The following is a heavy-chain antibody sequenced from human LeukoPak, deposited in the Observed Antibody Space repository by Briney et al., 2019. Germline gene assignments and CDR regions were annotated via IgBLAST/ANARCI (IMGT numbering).Heavy chain of an antibody. CDR3: AIESLTSFGVAVVCDL. D-gene: IGHD3-3*01. CDR1: GGTFSSYA. CDR2: SIPIFGTA. V-gene: IGHV1-69*13. Sequence: ASVKVSCKASGGTFSSYAISWVRQAPGQGLEWMGGSIPIFGTANYAQKFQSRVTITADESTSTAYMELSSLRSEDTAVYYCAIESLTSFGVAVVCDLWGRGTLVTVSS. J-gene: IGHJ2*01.